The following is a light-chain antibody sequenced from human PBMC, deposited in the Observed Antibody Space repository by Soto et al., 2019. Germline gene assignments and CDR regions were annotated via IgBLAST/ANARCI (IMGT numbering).Light chain of an antibody. CDR2: DAS. J-gene: IGKJ4*01. V-gene: IGKV1-33*01. Sequence: DIQMTQSPSSLSASVGDRVTITCQASQDIRNSLNWYQQKPGKAPKLLIYDASNLETGVPSRFSGGGSGTDFTFTISSLQPEDIATYYCQQYDNRPTFGGRTKVDIK. CDR3: QQYDNRPT. CDR1: QDIRNS.